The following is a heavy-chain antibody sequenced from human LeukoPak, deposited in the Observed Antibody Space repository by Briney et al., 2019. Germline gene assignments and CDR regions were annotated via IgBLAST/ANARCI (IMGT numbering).Heavy chain of an antibody. Sequence: PGRSLRLSCEASGFTFSDYYTSWVRQAQGKGLEWVSYISNRDSYTNYADSVKGRFTISRDNAKNSLYLQMNSLRAEDTAVYYCAKEGSSGLYFDYWGQGILVTVSS. V-gene: IGHV3-11*06. CDR1: GFTFSDYY. J-gene: IGHJ4*02. CDR2: ISNRDSYT. D-gene: IGHD6-19*01. CDR3: AKEGSSGLYFDY.